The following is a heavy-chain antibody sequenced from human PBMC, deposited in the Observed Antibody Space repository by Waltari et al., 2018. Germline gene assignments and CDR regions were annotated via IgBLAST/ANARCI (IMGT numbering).Heavy chain of an antibody. Sequence: QVQLQESGPGLVKPSETLSLTCTVSGGSISSYYWSWIRQPPGKGLEWVGYIYYSGSTTNTPSLKSRVTIAVDTSKNQCSLKRSSVTAADTAVYYCARWRFEAYCGGDCYSDYYYGMDVWGQGTTVTVSS. V-gene: IGHV4-59*01. CDR3: ARWRFEAYCGGDCYSDYYYGMDV. CDR1: GGSISSYY. CDR2: IYYSGST. D-gene: IGHD2-21*02. J-gene: IGHJ6*02.